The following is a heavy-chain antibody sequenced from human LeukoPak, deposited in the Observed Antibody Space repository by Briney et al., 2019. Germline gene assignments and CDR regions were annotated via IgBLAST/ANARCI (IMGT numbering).Heavy chain of an antibody. V-gene: IGHV4-39*07. D-gene: IGHD6-13*01. Sequence: TSETLSLTCTVSGGSISSSSYYWSWIRQPPGKGLEWIGEINHSGSTNYNPSLKSRVTISVDTSKNQFSLKLSSVTAADTAVYYCARGRGDGSSWYYYYYYMDVWGKGTTVTVSS. CDR2: INHSGST. CDR3: ARGRGDGSSWYYYYYYMDV. J-gene: IGHJ6*03. CDR1: GGSISSSSYY.